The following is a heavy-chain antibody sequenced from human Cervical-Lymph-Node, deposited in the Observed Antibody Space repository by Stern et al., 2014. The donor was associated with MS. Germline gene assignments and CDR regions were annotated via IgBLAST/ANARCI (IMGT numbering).Heavy chain of an antibody. V-gene: IGHV3-66*01. D-gene: IGHD6-6*01. CDR2: IHTVGTT. J-gene: IGHJ5*02. CDR1: GVAVSASY. CDR3: AIEMAARRLDP. Sequence: EDQLVESGGGLVQPGESMRLSCAASGVAVSASYVNWVRQAPGTGLEWVSMIHTVGTTYYADSVRGRFTISRDRSENTVYLQMNSLTIEDTATYYCAIEMAARRLDPWGQGTLVTVSS.